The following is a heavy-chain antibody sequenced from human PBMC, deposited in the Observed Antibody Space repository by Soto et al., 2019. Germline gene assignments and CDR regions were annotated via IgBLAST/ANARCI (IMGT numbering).Heavy chain of an antibody. V-gene: IGHV1-69*13. J-gene: IGHJ6*02. CDR1: GGTFSSYA. CDR3: ARKVEAGLEVPDYYYGMDV. Sequence: ASVKVSCKASGGTFSSYAISWVRQAPGQGLEWMGGIIPIFGTANYAQKFQGRVTITADESTSTAYMELSSLRSEDTAVYYCARKVEAGLEVPDYYYGMDVWGQGTTVTVSS. D-gene: IGHD1-1*01. CDR2: IIPIFGTA.